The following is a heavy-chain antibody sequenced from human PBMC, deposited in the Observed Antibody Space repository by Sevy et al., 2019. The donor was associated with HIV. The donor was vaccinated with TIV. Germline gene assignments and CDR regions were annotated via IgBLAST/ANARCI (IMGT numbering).Heavy chain of an antibody. D-gene: IGHD3-10*01. CDR3: AKPLRANSGSYDNPLYYYGMDV. V-gene: IGHV3-30*18. Sequence: GGSLRLSCAASGFTFSSYGMHWVRQAPGKGLEWVAVISYDGSNKYYADSVKGRFTISRDNSKNTLYLQMNSLRAEDTAVYYCAKPLRANSGSYDNPLYYYGMDVWGQGTTVTVSS. CDR1: GFTFSSYG. J-gene: IGHJ6*02. CDR2: ISYDGSNK.